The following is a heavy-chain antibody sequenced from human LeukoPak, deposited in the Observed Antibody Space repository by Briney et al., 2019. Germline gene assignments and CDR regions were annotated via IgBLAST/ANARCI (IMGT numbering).Heavy chain of an antibody. CDR1: GFTVSSNY. J-gene: IGHJ3*02. CDR3: ARVPLPTTGTTSGAFDI. Sequence: PGGSLRLSCAASGFTVSSNYMSWVRQAPGKGLEWVSVIYSGGSTYYADSVKGRFTISRDNSKNTLYLQMNSLRAKDTAVYYCARVPLPTTGTTSGAFDIWGQGTMVTVSS. V-gene: IGHV3-53*01. CDR2: IYSGGST. D-gene: IGHD1-1*01.